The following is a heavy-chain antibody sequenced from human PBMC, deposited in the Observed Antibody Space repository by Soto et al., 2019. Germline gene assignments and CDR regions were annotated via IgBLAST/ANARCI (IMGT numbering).Heavy chain of an antibody. CDR1: GYTFTSYG. CDR3: ARVGVGLAAPRVWPY. Sequence: ASVKVSCKASGYTFTSYGISWVRQAPGQGLEWMAWINPYNGNTKYAEKFLGRVTVATDTSTATAYMEVRSLTSDDTAVFYCARVGVGLAAPRVWPYWGQGTPVTVSS. D-gene: IGHD6-13*01. CDR2: INPYNGNT. J-gene: IGHJ4*02. V-gene: IGHV1-18*01.